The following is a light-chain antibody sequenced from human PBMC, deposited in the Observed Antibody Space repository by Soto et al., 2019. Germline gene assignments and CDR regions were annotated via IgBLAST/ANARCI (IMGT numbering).Light chain of an antibody. CDR3: QQYNSYSQWT. J-gene: IGKJ1*01. V-gene: IGKV1-5*01. CDR2: DAS. Sequence: DIQMTQSPSTLSASVGDRVTITCRASQSISSWLAWYQQKPGKAPKLLIYDASSLESGVPSRFSGSGSGTEFTLTISSLQPDDSATYYCQQYNSYSQWTFGQGTKVEIK. CDR1: QSISSW.